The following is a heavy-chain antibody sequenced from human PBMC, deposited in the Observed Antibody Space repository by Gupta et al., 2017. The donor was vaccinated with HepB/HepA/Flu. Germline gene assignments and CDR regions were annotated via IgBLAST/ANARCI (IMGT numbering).Heavy chain of an antibody. CDR3: ARGGLAEPAANTFDY. D-gene: IGHD2-2*01. V-gene: IGHV3-7*01. Sequence: EVQLVESGGGLVQPGGSLRLSCAASVFTFRNYWMSWVRQAPGKGLEGVANIKQDGSEKYYVDSVKGRFTISRDNAKNSLYLQMSSLRAEDTSVYYCARGGLAEPAANTFDYWGQGRLVTVSS. CDR1: VFTFRNYW. CDR2: IKQDGSEK. J-gene: IGHJ4*02.